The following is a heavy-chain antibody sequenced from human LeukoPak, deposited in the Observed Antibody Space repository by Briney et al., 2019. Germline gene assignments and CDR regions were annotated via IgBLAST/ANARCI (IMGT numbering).Heavy chain of an antibody. D-gene: IGHD4-17*01. CDR3: ARGDYGDSPYYYYGMDV. CDR1: GGSFSGYY. Sequence: PSETLSLTCAVYGGSFSGYYWSWIRQPPGKGLEWIGEINHSGSTNYKPSLKSRVTISVDTSKNQFSLKLSSVTAADTAVYYCARGDYGDSPYYYYGMDVWGQGTTVTVSS. V-gene: IGHV4-34*01. CDR2: INHSGST. J-gene: IGHJ6*02.